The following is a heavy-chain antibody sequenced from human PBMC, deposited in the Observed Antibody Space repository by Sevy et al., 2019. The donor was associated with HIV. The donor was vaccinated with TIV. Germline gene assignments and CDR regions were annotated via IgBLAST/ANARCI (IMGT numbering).Heavy chain of an antibody. CDR2: MKQDGSEK. D-gene: IGHD5-12*01. CDR1: GFTFSSYW. J-gene: IGHJ4*02. CDR3: VREGLGGYIYSLDC. V-gene: IGHV3-7*01. Sequence: GGSLRLSCAASGFTFSSYWMSWVRQAPGKGLEWVATMKQDGSEKYYGDSVKGRFTISRDNAKNSLFLQMNGLRVEDTAVYYCVREGLGGYIYSLDCWGQGTLVTVSS.